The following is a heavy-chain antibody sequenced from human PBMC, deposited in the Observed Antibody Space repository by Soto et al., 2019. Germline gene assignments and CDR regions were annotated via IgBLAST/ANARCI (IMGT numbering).Heavy chain of an antibody. CDR3: ARAGVAAAGTIYYYCGMDG. D-gene: IGHD6-13*01. V-gene: IGHV6-1*01. CDR2: TYYRSKWYN. J-gene: IGHJ6*02. Sequence: SQTLLLPSAIPGDSVSIQSSAWNWIRQSPSRGLEWLGRTYYRSKWYNDYAVSVKSRITINPDTSKSQFSLQLNSVTPEDTAVYYCARAGVAAAGTIYYYCGMDGWGQGNTVTFS. CDR1: GDSVSIQSSA.